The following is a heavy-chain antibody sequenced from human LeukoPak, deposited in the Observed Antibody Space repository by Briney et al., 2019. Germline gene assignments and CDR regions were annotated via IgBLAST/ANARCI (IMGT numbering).Heavy chain of an antibody. D-gene: IGHD3-10*02. CDR3: AELGITMIGGV. V-gene: IGHV3-48*03. CDR1: GFTFSSYE. CDR2: ISSSGSTI. J-gene: IGHJ6*04. Sequence: GGSLRLSCAASGFTFSSYEMNWVRQAPGKGLEWVSYISSSGSTIYYADSVKGRFTISRDNAKNSLCLQMNSLRAEDTAVYYCAELGITMIGGVWGKGTTVTISS.